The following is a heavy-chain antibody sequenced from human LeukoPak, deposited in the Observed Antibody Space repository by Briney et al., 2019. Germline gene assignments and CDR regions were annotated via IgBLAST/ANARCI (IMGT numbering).Heavy chain of an antibody. CDR3: AKSSGYYDFWSGYYTPLDC. Sequence: PGGSLRLSCAASGFTFSSYAMSWVRQAPGKGLEWVSAISGSGGSTYYADSVKGRFTISRDNSKNTLYLQMNSLRAEDTAVHYCAKSSGYYDFWSGYYTPLDCWGQGTLVTVSS. D-gene: IGHD3-3*01. J-gene: IGHJ4*02. CDR1: GFTFSSYA. CDR2: ISGSGGST. V-gene: IGHV3-23*01.